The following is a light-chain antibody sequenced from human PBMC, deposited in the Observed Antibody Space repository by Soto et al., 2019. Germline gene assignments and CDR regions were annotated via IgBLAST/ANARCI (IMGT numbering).Light chain of an antibody. J-gene: IGKJ4*01. CDR2: GAS. CDR1: QSVSSY. CDR3: QQYGSSPKLT. Sequence: EIVLTQSPGTLSLSPGERATLSFRSSQSVSSYLAWYQQKPGQAPRLLIYGASSRATGIPDRFSGSGSGTDFTLTISRLEPEDFAVYYCQQYGSSPKLTFGGGTKVDIK. V-gene: IGKV3-20*01.